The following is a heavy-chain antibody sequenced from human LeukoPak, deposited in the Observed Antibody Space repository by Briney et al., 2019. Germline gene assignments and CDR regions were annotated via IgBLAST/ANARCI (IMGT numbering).Heavy chain of an antibody. D-gene: IGHD6-6*01. CDR2: IYHSGST. CDR1: GGSISTYY. CDR3: ARGGAARLHFQN. V-gene: IGHV4-59*01. J-gene: IGHJ1*01. Sequence: PSETLSLTCTVSGGSISTYYWNWIRQPPGKGLEWIGYIYHSGSTNYNPSLQSRVTISVDTSKNQFSLDLNSVTAADTAVYYCARGGAARLHFQNWGQGTLVTVSS.